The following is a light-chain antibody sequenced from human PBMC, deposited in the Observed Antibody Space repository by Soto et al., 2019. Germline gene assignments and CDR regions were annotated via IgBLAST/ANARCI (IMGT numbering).Light chain of an antibody. V-gene: IGKV1-9*01. Sequence: DIQLSQSPSFLSASVGERVTITCRASQGFSSYLAWYQQKPGKAPKLLIYGASTLQSGVPSRFSGSGSGTEFTLTISSLQPEDFATYYCQQLNSYPPPFGGGTKVEIK. CDR3: QQLNSYPPP. CDR1: QGFSSY. J-gene: IGKJ4*01. CDR2: GAS.